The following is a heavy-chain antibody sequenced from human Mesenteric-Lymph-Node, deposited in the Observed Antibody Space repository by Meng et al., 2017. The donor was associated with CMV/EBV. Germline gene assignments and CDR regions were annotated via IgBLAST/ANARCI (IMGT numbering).Heavy chain of an antibody. CDR1: GFTFSSYW. CDR3: ARARKGGMDV. J-gene: IGHJ6*02. V-gene: IGHV3-74*01. CDR2: INSDGSST. Sequence: GESLKISCAASGFTFSSYWMHWVRQAPGKGLAWVSRINSDGSSTSYADSVKGRFTISRDNAKNTLYLQMNSLRAEDTAVYYCARARKGGMDVWGQGTTVTVSS.